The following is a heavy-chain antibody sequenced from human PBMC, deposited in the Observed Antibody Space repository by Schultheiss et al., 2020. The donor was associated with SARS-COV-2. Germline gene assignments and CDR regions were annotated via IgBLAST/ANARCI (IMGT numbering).Heavy chain of an antibody. D-gene: IGHD3-22*01. CDR2: IYYSGST. Sequence: SETLSLTCTVSGGSISSGGYYWSWIRQHPGKGLEWIGYIYYSGSTYYNPSLKSRVTISVDTSKNQFSLKLSSVTAADTAVYYCARDRLDSSGYYYYGMDGWGPGTTVTVSS. CDR1: GGSISSGGYY. V-gene: IGHV4-31*03. J-gene: IGHJ6*01. CDR3: ARDRLDSSGYYYYGMDG.